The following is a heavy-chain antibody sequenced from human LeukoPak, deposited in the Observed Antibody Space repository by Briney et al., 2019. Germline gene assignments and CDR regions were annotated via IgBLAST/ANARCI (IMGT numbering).Heavy chain of an antibody. CDR3: AKEAGQDYGALDAFDV. V-gene: IGHV3-69-1*01. Sequence: SGGSLRLSCAASGLTFSDFYMNWVRQAPGKGLEWVSSIGGSSSSLYYAESVKGRFTISRDNARNSLYLQMNSVRAEDTAVYYCAKEAGQDYGALDAFDVWGQGTMVTVSS. CDR2: IGGSSSSL. J-gene: IGHJ3*01. CDR1: GLTFSDFY. D-gene: IGHD4-17*01.